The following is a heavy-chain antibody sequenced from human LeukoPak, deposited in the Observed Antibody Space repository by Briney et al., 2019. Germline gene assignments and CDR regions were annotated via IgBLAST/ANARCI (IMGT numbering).Heavy chain of an antibody. CDR2: ISSSSSTI. J-gene: IGHJ4*02. Sequence: PGGSLRLSCAASGFTFSSYSMNWVRQAPGKGLEWVSYISSSSSTIYYADSVKGRFTISRDNAKNSLYLQMNSLRAEDTAVYYCARNHVAVAGTDFDYWGQGTLVTVSS. CDR3: ARNHVAVAGTDFDY. D-gene: IGHD6-19*01. CDR1: GFTFSSYS. V-gene: IGHV3-48*01.